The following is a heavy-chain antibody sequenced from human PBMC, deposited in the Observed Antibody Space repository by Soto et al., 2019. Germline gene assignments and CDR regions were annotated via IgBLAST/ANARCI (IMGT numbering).Heavy chain of an antibody. CDR2: VWYDGSNK. J-gene: IGHJ4*02. Sequence: QVQLVESGGGVVQPARSLRLSCAASGFTFSSYGMHWVRQAPGKGLEWVAVVWYDGSNKYYADSVKGRFTISRDNSKNTLYLRMTSLRAEDTAVYYCARAGEQWLVHEYYFDYWGQGTLVTVSS. CDR3: ARAGEQWLVHEYYFDY. D-gene: IGHD6-19*01. CDR1: GFTFSSYG. V-gene: IGHV3-33*01.